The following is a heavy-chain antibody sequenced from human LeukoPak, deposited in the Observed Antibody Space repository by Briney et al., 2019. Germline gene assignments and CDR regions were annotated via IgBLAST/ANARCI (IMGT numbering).Heavy chain of an antibody. CDR3: ASNNVLLWFGELF. J-gene: IGHJ4*02. D-gene: IGHD3-10*01. Sequence: PSETLSLTCTVSGGSISSYYWGWIRQPPGKGLEWIGSIYYSGSTYYNPSLKSRVTISVDTSKNQFSLKLSSVTAADTAVYYCASNNVLLWFGELFWGQGTLVTVSS. CDR2: IYYSGST. CDR1: GGSISSYY. V-gene: IGHV4-39*01.